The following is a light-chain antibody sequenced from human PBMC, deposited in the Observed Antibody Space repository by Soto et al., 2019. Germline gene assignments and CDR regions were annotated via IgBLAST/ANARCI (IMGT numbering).Light chain of an antibody. Sequence: IQLTQSPSSLSASVGDRVTITCRASQGISSHLAWYQQKPGKAPELLMYTASTLRSGVPSRFSGSGSGTDFTLTISSLQPDDFATYYCQQLIDYPITFGQGTRLE. V-gene: IGKV1-9*01. CDR1: QGISSH. CDR3: QQLIDYPIT. CDR2: TAS. J-gene: IGKJ5*01.